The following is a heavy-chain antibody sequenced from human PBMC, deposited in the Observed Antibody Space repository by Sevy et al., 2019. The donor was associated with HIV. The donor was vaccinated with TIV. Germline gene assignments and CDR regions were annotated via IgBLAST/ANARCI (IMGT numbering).Heavy chain of an antibody. CDR2: ISDDGSNK. Sequence: GGSLRLSCAVSGFTFSTYGMHWVRQAPGKGLEWVAIISDDGSNKYYADPLKGRFTISRDNSKNTLFLQMHSLRPEDTAVYYCAKTQSVHLWLAYFDYWGQGTLVTVSS. V-gene: IGHV3-30*18. CDR3: AKTQSVHLWLAYFDY. J-gene: IGHJ4*02. CDR1: GFTFSTYG. D-gene: IGHD5-18*01.